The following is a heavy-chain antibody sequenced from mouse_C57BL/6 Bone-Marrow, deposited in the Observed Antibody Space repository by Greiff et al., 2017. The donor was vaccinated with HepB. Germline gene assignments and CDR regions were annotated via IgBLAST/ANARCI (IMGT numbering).Heavy chain of an antibody. CDR2: IWSGGST. J-gene: IGHJ3*01. CDR3: AGKRARFAY. D-gene: IGHD3-1*01. Sequence: VQGVESGPGLVQPSQSLSITCTVSGFSLTSYGVHWVRQSPGKGLEWLGVIWSGGSTDYNAAVISRLSISKDNSKSQVFFKMNSLQADDTAIDYCAGKRARFAYWGQGTLVTVSA. CDR1: GFSLTSYG. V-gene: IGHV2-2*01.